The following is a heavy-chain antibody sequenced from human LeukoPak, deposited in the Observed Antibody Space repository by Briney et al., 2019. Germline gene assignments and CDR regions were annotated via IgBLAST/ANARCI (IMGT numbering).Heavy chain of an antibody. D-gene: IGHD6-19*01. CDR2: ISYDGSNK. Sequence: GRSLRLSCAASGFTFSSYAMHWVRQAPGKGLEWVAVISYDGSNKYYADSVKGRFTISRDNSKNTLYLQMYSLRAEDTAVYYCARSSSGWSLDYWGQGTLVTVSS. CDR3: ARSSSGWSLDY. J-gene: IGHJ4*02. V-gene: IGHV3-30*04. CDR1: GFTFSSYA.